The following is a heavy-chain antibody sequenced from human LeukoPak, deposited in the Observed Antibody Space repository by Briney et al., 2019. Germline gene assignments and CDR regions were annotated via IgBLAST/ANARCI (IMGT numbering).Heavy chain of an antibody. CDR1: GDSFSGYY. CDR2: INHRGTT. J-gene: IGHJ4*02. V-gene: IGHV4-34*01. CDR3: ARSWAGMYYPFYYFDY. D-gene: IGHD1-26*01. Sequence: PSETLSLTCAVYGDSFSGYYWSWIRQPPGKGLEWIAEINHRGTTHYNPSLKSRVNISADTSKNQFSLHLDSVTAADTAVYYCARSWAGMYYPFYYFDYWGQGTLVTVSS.